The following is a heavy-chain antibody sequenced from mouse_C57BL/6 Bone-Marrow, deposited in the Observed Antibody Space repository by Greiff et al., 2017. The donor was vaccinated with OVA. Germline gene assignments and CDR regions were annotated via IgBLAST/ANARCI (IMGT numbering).Heavy chain of an antibody. D-gene: IGHD1-1*01. J-gene: IGHJ3*01. CDR1: GYTFTTYP. CDR3: ARRFDYYGGGPWFAY. V-gene: IGHV1-47*01. Sequence: VQLQESGAELVKPGASVKMSCKASGYTFTTYPIEWMKQNHGKSLEWIGNFHPYNDDTKYNEKFKGKATLTVEKSSSTVYLELSRLTSDDSAVYYCARRFDYYGGGPWFAYWGQGTLVTVSA. CDR2: FHPYNDDT.